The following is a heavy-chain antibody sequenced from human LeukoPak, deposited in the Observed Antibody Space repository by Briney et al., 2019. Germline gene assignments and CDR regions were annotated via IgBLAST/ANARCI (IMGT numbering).Heavy chain of an antibody. CDR3: ARTLSSGYPDYFYYMDV. Sequence: SETLSLTCTVSGGSINNYYWSWIRQPPGKGLEWIGYIYYSGSTKYNPSLKSRVSISVDTSKNQFSLKLSSVTAADTAVYYCARTLSSGYPDYFYYMDVWGKGTTVTISS. CDR2: IYYSGST. D-gene: IGHD3-22*01. CDR1: GGSINNYY. J-gene: IGHJ6*03. V-gene: IGHV4-59*01.